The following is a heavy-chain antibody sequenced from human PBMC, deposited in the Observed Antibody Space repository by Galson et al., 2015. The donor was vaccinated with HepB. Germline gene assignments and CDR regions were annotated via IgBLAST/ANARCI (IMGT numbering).Heavy chain of an antibody. D-gene: IGHD3-16*01. CDR1: GFTFSSYA. V-gene: IGHV3-30*04. Sequence: SLRLSCAASGFTFSSYAMHWVRQAPGKGLEWVAVISYDGSNKYYADSVKGRFTISRDNSKNTLYLQMNSLRAEDTAVYYCARDHGARFDYWGQGTLVTVSS. CDR2: ISYDGSNK. CDR3: ARDHGARFDY. J-gene: IGHJ4*02.